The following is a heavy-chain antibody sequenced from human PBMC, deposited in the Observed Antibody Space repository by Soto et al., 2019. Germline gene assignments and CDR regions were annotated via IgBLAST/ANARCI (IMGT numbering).Heavy chain of an antibody. CDR2: INHSGST. D-gene: IGHD5-12*01. V-gene: IGHV4-34*01. Sequence: SETLSLTCAVYGGSFSGYYWSWIRQPPGKGLEWIGEINHSGSTNYNPSLKSRVTISVDTSKNQFSLKLNSVTAADTAVYFCARVQRRWLNSDYWGQGTLVTVSS. J-gene: IGHJ4*02. CDR3: ARVQRRWLNSDY. CDR1: GGSFSGYY.